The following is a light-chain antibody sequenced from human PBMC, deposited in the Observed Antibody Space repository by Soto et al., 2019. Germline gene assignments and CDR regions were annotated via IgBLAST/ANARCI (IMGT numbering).Light chain of an antibody. J-gene: IGKJ1*01. V-gene: IGKV3-11*01. CDR3: QQRSNWPPT. CDR2: DAS. CDR1: QCFXDT. Sequence: VMTQSPATLSVSPGEGVTLSCRASQCFXDTLAWYQHKPGQAPRILXDDASNRATGSPARFSGSGSGTDFTLTISSLEPEDFAVYYCQQRSNWPPTFGQGTKVDI.